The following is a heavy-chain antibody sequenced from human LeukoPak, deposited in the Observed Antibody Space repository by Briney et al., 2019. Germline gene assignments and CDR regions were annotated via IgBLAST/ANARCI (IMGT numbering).Heavy chain of an antibody. CDR2: IWYDGSNK. J-gene: IGHJ4*02. CDR3: ARDGSGWSSDY. Sequence: GRSLRLSCAASGFTFSSYGMRWVRQAPGKGLEWVAVIWYDGSNKYYADSVKGRFTISRDNSKNTVYLQMDSLRADDTSVYYCARDGSGWSSDYWGQGTLVTVSS. CDR1: GFTFSSYG. D-gene: IGHD6-19*01. V-gene: IGHV3-33*01.